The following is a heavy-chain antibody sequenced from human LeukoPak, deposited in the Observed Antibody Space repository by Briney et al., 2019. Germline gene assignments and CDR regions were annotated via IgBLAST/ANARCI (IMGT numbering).Heavy chain of an antibody. Sequence: ASVKVSCKASGYTFTGYYMHWVRQAPGQGLEWMGWINPNSGGTNYAQKFQGRVTMTRDTSISTAYMELSRLRSDDTAVYYCARGRDGYNWYYMDVWGKGTTITISS. CDR2: INPNSGGT. J-gene: IGHJ6*03. CDR1: GYTFTGYY. D-gene: IGHD5-24*01. V-gene: IGHV1-2*02. CDR3: ARGRDGYNWYYMDV.